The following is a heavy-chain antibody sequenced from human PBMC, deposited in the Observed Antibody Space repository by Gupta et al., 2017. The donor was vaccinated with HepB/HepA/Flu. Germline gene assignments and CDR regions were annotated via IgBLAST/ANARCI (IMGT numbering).Heavy chain of an antibody. V-gene: IGHV1-69*01. CDR1: GGPFSSYA. CDR3: ARDRLYGYSSSSPAP. Sequence: QVQLVQSGAEVKKPGSSVKVSCKASGGPFSSYAIRWVRQAPGPGLEWRGGIISSFGTANYAQKFQGRVTITADASTSTAYMELSSLRSEDTAVYYCARDRLYGYSSSSPAPWGQVTLVTVSS. J-gene: IGHJ5*02. CDR2: IISSFGTA. D-gene: IGHD6-6*01.